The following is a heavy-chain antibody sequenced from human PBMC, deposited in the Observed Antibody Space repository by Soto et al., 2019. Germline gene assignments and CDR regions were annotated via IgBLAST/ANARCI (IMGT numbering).Heavy chain of an antibody. J-gene: IGHJ3*02. CDR2: IYYSGST. V-gene: IGHV4-39*01. CDR1: GGSISSSSYY. Sequence: SETLSLTCIVSGGSISSSSYYRGWIRQPPGKGLEWIGSIYYSGSTYYNPSLKIRVTISVDTSKNQFSLKLSSVTAADTAVYYCARAPWITIFGVVIIGAFDSWGQGTMVTVSS. CDR3: ARAPWITIFGVVIIGAFDS. D-gene: IGHD3-3*01.